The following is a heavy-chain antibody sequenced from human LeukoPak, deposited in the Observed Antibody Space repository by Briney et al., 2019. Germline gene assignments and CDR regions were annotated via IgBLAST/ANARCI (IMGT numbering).Heavy chain of an antibody. V-gene: IGHV1-2*02. J-gene: IGHJ4*02. CDR1: GYTFTGYY. Sequence: ASVKVSCKASGYTFTGYYMHWVRQAPGQGLEWMGWINPNSGGTSYAQKFQGRVTMTRDTSITTAYMELSSLRSEDTAVYYCAIIDDYGDYGVFDYWGQGTLVTVSS. CDR3: AIIDDYGDYGVFDY. D-gene: IGHD4-17*01. CDR2: INPNSGGT.